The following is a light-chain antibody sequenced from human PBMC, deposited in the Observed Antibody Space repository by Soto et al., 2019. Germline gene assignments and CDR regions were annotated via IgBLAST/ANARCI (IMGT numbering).Light chain of an antibody. V-gene: IGKV1-8*01. CDR1: QGISSY. CDR3: QQYYSYPLA. CDR2: AAS. Sequence: AIRMTQSPSSFSASTGDRVTITCRASQGISSYLAWYQQKPWKAPQRLIYAASTLQSGVPSRFSGSGSGTDFNLTISCLQSEDFATYYCQQYYSYPLAFGPGTKVDIK. J-gene: IGKJ3*01.